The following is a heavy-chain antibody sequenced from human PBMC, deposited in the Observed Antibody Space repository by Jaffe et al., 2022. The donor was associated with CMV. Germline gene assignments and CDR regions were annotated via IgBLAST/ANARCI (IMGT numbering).Heavy chain of an antibody. Sequence: EVQLLESGGGLVQPGGSLRLSCAASGFTFSSYAMSWVRQAPGKGLEWVSAISGSGGSTYYADSVKGRFTISRDNSKNTLYLQMNSLRAEDTAVYYCAKDLEYSYGSVGGFAFDIWGQGTMVTVSS. J-gene: IGHJ3*02. V-gene: IGHV3-23*01. CDR3: AKDLEYSYGSVGGFAFDI. CDR1: GFTFSSYA. CDR2: ISGSGGST. D-gene: IGHD5-18*01.